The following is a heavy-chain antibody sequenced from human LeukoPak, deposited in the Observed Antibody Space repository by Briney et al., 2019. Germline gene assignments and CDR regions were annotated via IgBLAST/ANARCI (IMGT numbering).Heavy chain of an antibody. V-gene: IGHV4-38-2*02. CDR1: GYSISNGYY. CDR3: VGDYGNTQNYFDF. J-gene: IGHJ4*02. CDR2: FFYTGST. Sequence: SETLSLTCSVSGYSISNGYYWGGIRQAPGKGLEWIGSFFYTGSTYYNPSLKSRVTISVDTSRNQFSLKMTSVTAADTAVYYCVGDYGNTQNYFDFWGQGTLLTVSS. D-gene: IGHD4-11*01.